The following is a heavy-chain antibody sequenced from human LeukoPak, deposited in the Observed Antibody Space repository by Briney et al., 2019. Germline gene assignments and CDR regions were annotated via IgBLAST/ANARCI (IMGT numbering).Heavy chain of an antibody. V-gene: IGHV3-9*01. J-gene: IGHJ4*02. CDR1: GFTFDDYA. D-gene: IGHD3-22*01. CDR3: AKGPYYYDSSGYYGLDGFDY. CDR2: ISWNSGSI. Sequence: SGGSLRLSCAASGFTFDDYAMHWVLQAPGKGLEWVSGISWNSGSIGYADSVKGRFTISRDNAKNSLYLQMNSLRAEDTALYYCAKGPYYYDSSGYYGLDGFDYWGQGTLVTVSS.